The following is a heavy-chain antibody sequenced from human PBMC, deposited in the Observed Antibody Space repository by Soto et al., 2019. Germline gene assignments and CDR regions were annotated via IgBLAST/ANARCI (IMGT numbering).Heavy chain of an antibody. Sequence: SQTLSLTCAISGDSVSSNSAAWNWIRQSPSRGLEWLGRTYYRSKWYNDYAVSVKSRITINPDTSKNQFSLQLNSVTPEDTAVYYCAGSIAYFYYYYYGMDVWAKGPRSPSP. J-gene: IGHJ6*02. V-gene: IGHV6-1*01. CDR3: AGSIAYFYYYYYGMDV. D-gene: IGHD6-6*01. CDR2: TYYRSKWYN. CDR1: GDSVSSNSAA.